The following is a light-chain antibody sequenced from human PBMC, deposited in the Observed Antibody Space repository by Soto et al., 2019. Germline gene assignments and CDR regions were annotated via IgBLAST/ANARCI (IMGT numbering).Light chain of an antibody. CDR3: QQSFSTRGWT. CDR2: AAS. V-gene: IGKV1-39*01. Sequence: DIQMTESPSTLSGSVGDRVTITCRASQTISSWLAWYQQKPGKAPKLLISAASSLQSGVPSRFSGSGSGTDFTLTISSLQPEDFATYYCQQSFSTRGWTFDQGTKVDIK. CDR1: QTISSW. J-gene: IGKJ1*01.